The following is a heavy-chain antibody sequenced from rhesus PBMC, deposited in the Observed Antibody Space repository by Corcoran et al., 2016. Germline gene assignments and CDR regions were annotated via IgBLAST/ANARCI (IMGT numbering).Heavy chain of an antibody. CDR2: IGG. CDR3: ASGLNYGAPNFGLDS. D-gene: IGHD1-26*01. V-gene: IGHV4-127*01. Sequence: QVQLKESGPGLVKPSETLSLTCTVSGDSTFSGYACSWIRQPPGKGLEWIGYIGGYYNPSLKSRVTISKDTSKNQFSLNLTSVTAADTAVYYCASGLNYGAPNFGLDSWGQGVVVTVSS. CDR1: GDSTFSGYA. J-gene: IGHJ6*01.